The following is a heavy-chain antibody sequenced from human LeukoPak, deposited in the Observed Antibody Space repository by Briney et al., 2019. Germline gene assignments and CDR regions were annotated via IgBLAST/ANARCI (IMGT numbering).Heavy chain of an antibody. V-gene: IGHV3-23*01. Sequence: GGSLRLSCAASGFTFSSYAMSWVRQAPGKGLEWVSAISGSGGSTYYADSVKGRFTISRDNSKNTLYLQMNAVRAEDTAIYYCAKGKSSGSVDWFDPWGQGTLVTVSS. D-gene: IGHD3-10*01. J-gene: IGHJ5*02. CDR2: ISGSGGST. CDR3: AKGKSSGSVDWFDP. CDR1: GFTFSSYA.